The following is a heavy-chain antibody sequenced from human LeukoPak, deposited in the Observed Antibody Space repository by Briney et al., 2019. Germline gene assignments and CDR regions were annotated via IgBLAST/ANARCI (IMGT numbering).Heavy chain of an antibody. D-gene: IGHD1-26*01. CDR2: INPNSGGT. Sequence: ASVKVSCKASGYTFTGYYMHWVRQAPGQGLEWMGWINPNSGGTNYAQKFQGRVTMTRDTSISTAYMELRSLRSDDTAVYYCARDWYSGSYYQDYWGQGTLVTVSS. V-gene: IGHV1-2*02. J-gene: IGHJ4*02. CDR3: ARDWYSGSYYQDY. CDR1: GYTFTGYY.